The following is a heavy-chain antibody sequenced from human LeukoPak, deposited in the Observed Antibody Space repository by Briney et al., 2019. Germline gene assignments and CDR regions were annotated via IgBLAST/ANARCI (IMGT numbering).Heavy chain of an antibody. D-gene: IGHD3-22*01. Sequence: PGGSLRLSCAVSGITVSNYGMSRVRQAPGKGLEWVAGISGSGGSTHYADSVKGRFTISRDNPRNTLYLQMNSLRPEDTAVYFCAKRGVVIRVILVGFHKEAYYFDSWGQGALVTVSS. J-gene: IGHJ4*02. CDR3: AKRGVVIRVILVGFHKEAYYFDS. CDR1: GITVSNYG. CDR2: ISGSGGST. V-gene: IGHV3-23*01.